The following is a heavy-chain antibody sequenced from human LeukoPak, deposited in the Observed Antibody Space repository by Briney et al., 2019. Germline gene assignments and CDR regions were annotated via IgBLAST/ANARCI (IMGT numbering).Heavy chain of an antibody. CDR3: ARGGEYDSSGYPFNAFDI. D-gene: IGHD3-22*01. Sequence: SETLSLTCAVYGGSFSGYYWSWIRQHPGKGLEWIGYIYYSGSTYYNPSLKSRVTISVDTSKNQFSLKLSSVTAADTAVYYCARGGEYDSSGYPFNAFDIWGQGTMVTVSS. CDR1: GGSFSGYY. CDR2: IYYSGST. V-gene: IGHV4-31*11. J-gene: IGHJ3*02.